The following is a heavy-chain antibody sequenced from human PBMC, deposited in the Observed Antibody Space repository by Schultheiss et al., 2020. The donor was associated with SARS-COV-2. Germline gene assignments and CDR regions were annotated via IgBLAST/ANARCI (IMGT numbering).Heavy chain of an antibody. CDR3: ARDLTGIAH. CDR1: GFTFSSYD. V-gene: IGHV3-13*01. J-gene: IGHJ4*02. CDR2: IGTAGDT. D-gene: IGHD1-20*01. Sequence: GGSLRLSCAASGFTFSSYDMHWVRQATGKGLEWVSAIGTAGDTYYQGSVKGRFTISRDNGKNSLYLQMNSLRAEDTAVYYCARDLTGIAHWGQGTLVTVSS.